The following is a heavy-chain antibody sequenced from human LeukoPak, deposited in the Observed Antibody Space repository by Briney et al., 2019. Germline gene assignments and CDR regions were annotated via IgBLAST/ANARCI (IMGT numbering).Heavy chain of an antibody. Sequence: GSLELSCAASGFTFTNYNFYWVRQAPGRGLEWVSSISSTSSYIYYADSMKGRFTISRDNAKNSLYLQMNSLRAEDTAVYYCARALWSGPVYYGMDVWGQGTTVTVSS. CDR1: GFTFTNYN. CDR2: ISSTSSYI. D-gene: IGHD3-10*01. CDR3: ARALWSGPVYYGMDV. J-gene: IGHJ6*02. V-gene: IGHV3-21*06.